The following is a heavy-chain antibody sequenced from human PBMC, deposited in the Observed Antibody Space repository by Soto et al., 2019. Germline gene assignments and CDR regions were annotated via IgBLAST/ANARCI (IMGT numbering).Heavy chain of an antibody. CDR3: AKEGGLSGSYYISSSYYFDY. D-gene: IGHD1-26*01. Sequence: QVQLVESGGGVVQPGRSLRLSCVASGFTFSSSGMHWVRQAPGKGLEWVAIISYDGSNTYYADSVKGRFTISRDNSKNTRYLQMNSLRAEDTSVYYCAKEGGLSGSYYISSSYYFDYWGQGTLVTVSS. CDR2: ISYDGSNT. V-gene: IGHV3-30*18. CDR1: GFTFSSSG. J-gene: IGHJ4*02.